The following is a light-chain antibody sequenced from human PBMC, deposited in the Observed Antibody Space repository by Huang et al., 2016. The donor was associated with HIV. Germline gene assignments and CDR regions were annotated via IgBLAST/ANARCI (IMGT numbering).Light chain of an antibody. CDR2: AAS. CDR1: QDITSF. V-gene: IGKV1-9*01. J-gene: IGKJ3*01. CDR3: LHLNTYPGT. Sequence: IQLTQSPSSLSASVGDMVTITCRASQDITSFLAWYPQKPVKAPKLLIYAASALESGDPSSFIGSGSGTDFTLTINNLQPDDFATYYCLHLNTYPGTFGPGTSVDV.